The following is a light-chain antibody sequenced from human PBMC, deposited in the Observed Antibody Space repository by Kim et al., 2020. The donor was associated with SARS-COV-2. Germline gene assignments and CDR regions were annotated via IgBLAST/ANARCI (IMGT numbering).Light chain of an antibody. CDR3: LAWDSRAAV. CDR2: QDS. Sequence: SYELTQPPSVSVSPGQTASITCSGDKLGNKYSYWYQQKPGQSPVLVIYQDSKRPSGIPERFSGSNSGNTATLTISRTQAMDEADYYCLAWDSRAAVFGGGTKLTVL. J-gene: IGLJ2*01. V-gene: IGLV3-1*01. CDR1: KLGNKY.